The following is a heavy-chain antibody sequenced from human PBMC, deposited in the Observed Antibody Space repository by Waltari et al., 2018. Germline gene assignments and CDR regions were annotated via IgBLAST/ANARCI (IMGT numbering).Heavy chain of an antibody. CDR3: ARDWRRSLEYLDWLLFALDY. CDR1: GFTFSSHA. J-gene: IGHJ4*02. D-gene: IGHD3-9*01. CDR2: ITGSGVSV. Sequence: ELQLLEAGGGLVQPGGSLRLSCGASGFTFSSHAMSWVRQAPGKVVGWVWAITGSGVSVFYAEPVKGRFTVSRDKSKNTLVLEMNSLRAEDTAVYFCARDWRRSLEYLDWLLFALDYWGQGTLVTVSS. V-gene: IGHV3-23*01.